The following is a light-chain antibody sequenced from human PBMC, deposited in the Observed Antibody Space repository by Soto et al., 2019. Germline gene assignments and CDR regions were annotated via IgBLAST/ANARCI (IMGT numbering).Light chain of an antibody. Sequence: EIVMTQSPATLSVSPGGRATLSCRASQSVGSSYLAWYQQKPGQAPRLLIYDASNRATGIPARFSGSGSGTDFTLTISSLEPEDFAVYYCQQRSNWITFGQGTRLEIK. CDR2: DAS. CDR1: QSVGSSY. J-gene: IGKJ5*01. V-gene: IGKV3-11*01. CDR3: QQRSNWIT.